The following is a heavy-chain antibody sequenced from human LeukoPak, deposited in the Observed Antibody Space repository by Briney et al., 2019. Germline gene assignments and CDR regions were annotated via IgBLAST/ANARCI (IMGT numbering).Heavy chain of an antibody. D-gene: IGHD1-26*01. V-gene: IGHV4-59*08. Sequence: SETLSLTCTVSGGSISSYYWSWLRQPPGKGLEWIGYIYYSGSTNYNPSLKSRVTISVDTSKNQFSLKLSSVTAADTAVYYCTHSGSADAFDIWGQGTMVTVSS. CDR2: IYYSGST. CDR3: THSGSADAFDI. CDR1: GGSISSYY. J-gene: IGHJ3*02.